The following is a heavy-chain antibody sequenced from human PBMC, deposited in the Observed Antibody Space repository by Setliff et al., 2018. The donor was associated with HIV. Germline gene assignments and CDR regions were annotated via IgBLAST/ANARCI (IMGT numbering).Heavy chain of an antibody. D-gene: IGHD6-13*01. Sequence: GASVKVSCKASGYTFTYRYLHWVRQAPGQALEWMGWITPFNGNTNYAQKFQDRVTITRDRSMSTAYMELSSLRSEDTAMYYCARSSRVAAAGARVPDAFDIWGQGTMVTVSS. CDR2: ITPFNGNT. J-gene: IGHJ3*02. CDR3: ARSSRVAAAGARVPDAFDI. V-gene: IGHV1-45*02. CDR1: GYTFTYRY.